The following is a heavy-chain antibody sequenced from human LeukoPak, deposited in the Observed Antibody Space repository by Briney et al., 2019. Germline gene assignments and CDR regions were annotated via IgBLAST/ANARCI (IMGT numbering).Heavy chain of an antibody. D-gene: IGHD5-18*01. CDR2: ISYDGSNK. V-gene: IGHV3-30*01. CDR3: ARDGNRDTAIIYGNYYYYMDV. J-gene: IGHJ6*03. CDR1: GFTFSSYA. Sequence: GGSLRLPCAASGFTFSSYAMHWVRQAPGKGLEWVAVISYDGSNKYHADSVKGRFTISRDNSKNTLYLQMNSLRAEDTAVYYCARDGNRDTAIIYGNYYYYMDVWGKGTTVTVSS.